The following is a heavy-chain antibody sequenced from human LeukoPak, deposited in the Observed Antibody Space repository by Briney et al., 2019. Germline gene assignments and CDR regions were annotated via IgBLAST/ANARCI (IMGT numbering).Heavy chain of an antibody. D-gene: IGHD2-21*02. CDR1: GFTFSSYG. V-gene: IGHV3-30*02. Sequence: GGSLRLSCAASGFTFSSYGMHWVRQAPGKGLEWVAFIRYDGSNKYYADSVKGRFTISRDNSKNTLYLQMNSLRAEDTAVYYCARDLSSVVVTAKGTDRGSDYWGQGTLVTVSS. CDR2: IRYDGSNK. CDR3: ARDLSSVVVTAKGTDRGSDY. J-gene: IGHJ4*02.